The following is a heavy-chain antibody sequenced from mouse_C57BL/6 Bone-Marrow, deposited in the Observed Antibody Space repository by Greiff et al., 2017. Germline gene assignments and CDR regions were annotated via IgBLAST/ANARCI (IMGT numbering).Heavy chain of an antibody. J-gene: IGHJ3*01. CDR3: ARRFDAGFAY. Sequence: EVQLQQSGPVLVKPGASVKMSCKASGYTFTDYYMNWVKQSHGKSLEWIGVINPYNGGTSYNQKFKGKATLTVDKSSSTASMELNSLTSEDSAVYYCARRFDAGFAYWGQGTLVTVSA. CDR1: GYTFTDYY. CDR2: INPYNGGT. V-gene: IGHV1-19*01.